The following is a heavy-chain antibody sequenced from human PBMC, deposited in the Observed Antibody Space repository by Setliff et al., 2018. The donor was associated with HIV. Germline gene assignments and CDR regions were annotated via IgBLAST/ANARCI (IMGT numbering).Heavy chain of an antibody. CDR2: ISGSSSYT. V-gene: IGHV3-11*05. CDR1: GFTFSDYY. Sequence: PGGSLRLSCAASGFTFSDYYMSWIRQAPGKGLEWVSYISGSSSYTIYADSVRGRFTISRDNAKNSLYLQMNSLRAEDTAVYYCARGSVAPSTYGMEVWGQGTTVTVSS. J-gene: IGHJ6*02. CDR3: ARGSVAPSTYGMEV. D-gene: IGHD5-12*01.